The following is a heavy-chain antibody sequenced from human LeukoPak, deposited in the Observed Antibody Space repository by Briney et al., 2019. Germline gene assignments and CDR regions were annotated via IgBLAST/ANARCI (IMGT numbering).Heavy chain of an antibody. CDR3: ARHEDLTIFGVVIPGGWFDP. Sequence: SETLSLTCTVSGGSISSSSYYWGWIRQPPGKGLEWIGSIYYSGSTYYNPSLKSRVTISVDTSKNQFSLKLSSVTAADTAVYYCARHEDLTIFGVVIPGGWFDPWGQGTLVTVSS. D-gene: IGHD3-3*01. CDR1: GGSISSSSYY. CDR2: IYYSGST. J-gene: IGHJ5*02. V-gene: IGHV4-39*01.